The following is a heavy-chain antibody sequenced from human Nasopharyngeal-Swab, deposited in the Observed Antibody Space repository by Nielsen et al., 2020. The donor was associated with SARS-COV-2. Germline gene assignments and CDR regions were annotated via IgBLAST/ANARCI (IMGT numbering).Heavy chain of an antibody. V-gene: IGHV3-23*01. CDR1: GFTFSSFA. CDR2: ISGSGGSI. CDR3: AKAPRYYFGSGSFYFEY. J-gene: IGHJ4*02. D-gene: IGHD3-10*01. Sequence: GESLKISCAASGFTFSSFAMSWVRQAPGKGPEWVSSISGSGGSIYYADSVKGRFTISRDNSKNTLYLQMSSLRAEDTAVYYCAKAPRYYFGSGSFYFEYWGQGTLATVSA.